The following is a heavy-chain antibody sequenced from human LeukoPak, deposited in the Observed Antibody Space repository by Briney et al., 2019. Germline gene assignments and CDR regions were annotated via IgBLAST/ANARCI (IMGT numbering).Heavy chain of an antibody. V-gene: IGHV3-21*01. J-gene: IGHJ4*02. CDR3: ARDNYSSGNY. Sequence: PGGSLRLPCAASGFTFSSYSMNWVRQAPGKGLEWVSSISSSSSYIYYADSVKGRFTISRDNARKSLYLQMNSLRAEDTAVYHCARDNYSSGNYWGQGTLVTVSS. D-gene: IGHD3-10*01. CDR1: GFTFSSYS. CDR2: ISSSSSYI.